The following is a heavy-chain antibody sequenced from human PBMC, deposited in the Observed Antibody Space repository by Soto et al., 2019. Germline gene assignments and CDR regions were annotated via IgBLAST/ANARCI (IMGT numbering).Heavy chain of an antibody. J-gene: IGHJ4*02. V-gene: IGHV4-31*03. Sequence: QVQLQESGPGLVKPSQTLSLTCTVSGGSITSSGYYWSWIRQHPGEGLEWIGFTSNNGSTSYNPSLKSRVTISVDTSSNQFSLNLKSVTAADTAVYYCARGGGSTKVDYWGQGTLVTVSP. CDR1: GGSITSSGYY. D-gene: IGHD2-2*01. CDR3: ARGGGSTKVDY. CDR2: TSNNGST.